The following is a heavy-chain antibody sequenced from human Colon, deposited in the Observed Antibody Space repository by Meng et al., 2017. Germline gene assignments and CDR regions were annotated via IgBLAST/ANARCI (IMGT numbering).Heavy chain of an antibody. J-gene: IGHJ4*02. V-gene: IGHV4-4*02. CDR2: VYHRGDT. Sequence: QGHVRESGPGLVKPSQTLSLTCTVSGGSISSEIWWSWVRQPPGKGLEWIGEVYHRGDTNYNPSLKSRVDISVDKSKNQFYLSLFSVTAADTAVYYCGRDQGRELINHWGQGTLVTVSS. CDR3: GRDQGRELINH. CDR1: GGSISSEIW. D-gene: IGHD1-7*01.